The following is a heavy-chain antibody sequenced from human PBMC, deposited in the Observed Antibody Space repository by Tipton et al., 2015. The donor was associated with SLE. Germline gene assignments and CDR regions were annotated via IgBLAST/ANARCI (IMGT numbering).Heavy chain of an antibody. Sequence: TLSLTCTVSGGSITSNYWSWIRQSPRKGLEWIGYIYYSGSTNYNPSLKSRVTISVDTSKNQFSLRLSSVTAGDTAVYYCAREVDYYDSSGYYYDAFDIWGQGTMVTVSS. D-gene: IGHD3-22*01. CDR3: AREVDYYDSSGYYYDAFDI. J-gene: IGHJ3*02. CDR1: GGSITSNY. CDR2: IYYSGST. V-gene: IGHV4-59*01.